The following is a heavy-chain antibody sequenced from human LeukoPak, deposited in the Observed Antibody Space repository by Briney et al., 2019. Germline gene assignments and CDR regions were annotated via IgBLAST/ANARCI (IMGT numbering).Heavy chain of an antibody. CDR3: ASGVPSWELPESDY. D-gene: IGHD1-26*01. CDR1: GFTFSSYG. CDR2: ISSSSSTI. J-gene: IGHJ4*02. V-gene: IGHV3-48*02. Sequence: GGSLRLSCAASGFTFSSYGMHWVRQAPGKGLEWVSYISSSSSTIYYADSVKGRFTISRDNAKNSLYLQMNSLRDEDTAVYYCASGVPSWELPESDYWGQGTLVTVSS.